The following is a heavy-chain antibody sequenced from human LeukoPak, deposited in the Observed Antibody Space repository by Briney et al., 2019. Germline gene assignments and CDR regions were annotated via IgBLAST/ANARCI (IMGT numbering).Heavy chain of an antibody. CDR3: ARDALGYCSGGSCYSLGY. V-gene: IGHV3-33*01. CDR2: IWYDGSNK. J-gene: IGHJ4*02. Sequence: PGRSLRLSCAASGFTFSSYGMHWVRQAPGKGLEWVAVIWYDGSNKYYAYSVKGRFTISRDNSKNTLYLQMNSLRAEDTAVYYCARDALGYCSGGSCYSLGYWGQGTLVTVSS. CDR1: GFTFSSYG. D-gene: IGHD2-15*01.